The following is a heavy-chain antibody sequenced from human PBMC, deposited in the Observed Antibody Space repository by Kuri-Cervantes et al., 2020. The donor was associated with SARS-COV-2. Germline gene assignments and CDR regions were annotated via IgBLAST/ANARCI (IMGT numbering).Heavy chain of an antibody. CDR3: ARDRPSNYYGSGSSLDAFDI. J-gene: IGHJ3*02. V-gene: IGHV3-21*01. CDR2: ISSSSSYI. Sequence: GESLKISCAASGFSFSSYSMNWVRQAPGKGLEWVSSISSSSSYIYYADSVKGRFTISRDNAKNSLYLQMNSLRAEDTAVYYCARDRPSNYYGSGSSLDAFDIWGPGTMVTVSS. CDR1: GFSFSSYS. D-gene: IGHD3-10*01.